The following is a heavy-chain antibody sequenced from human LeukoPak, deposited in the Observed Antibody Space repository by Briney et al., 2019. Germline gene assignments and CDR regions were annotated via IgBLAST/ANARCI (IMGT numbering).Heavy chain of an antibody. V-gene: IGHV3-74*01. J-gene: IGHJ5*02. D-gene: IGHD2-21*01. CDR3: VRDIRGSDH. Sequence: GGSLRLSCAASGFISSSYWIHWVRQAPGKGLVWVSRVNTDGSSTNYADSVKGRFTISRDNAKNTVYLHINSLRAEDTAVYYCVRDIRGSDHWGQGTLVTVSS. CDR1: GFISSSYW. CDR2: VNTDGSST.